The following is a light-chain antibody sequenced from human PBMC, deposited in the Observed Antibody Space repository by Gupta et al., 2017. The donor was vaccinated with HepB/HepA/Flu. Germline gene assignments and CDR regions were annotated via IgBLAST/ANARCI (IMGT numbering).Light chain of an antibody. Sequence: IQMTQSPSSLSASVGDGVTITCRASQEIRNYVAWFQQKPGKDPKSLIYDGSRVQSGVPSMFSGSGSGTDFILPISNRHPEDFAIYYCQPKNSSPRTFGQGTKVEIK. CDR2: DGS. J-gene: IGKJ1*01. CDR3: QPKNSSPRT. V-gene: IGKV1-16*01. CDR1: QEIRNY.